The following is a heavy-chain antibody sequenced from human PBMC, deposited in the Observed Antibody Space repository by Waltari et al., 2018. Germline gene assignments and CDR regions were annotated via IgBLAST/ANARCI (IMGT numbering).Heavy chain of an antibody. D-gene: IGHD2-21*01. V-gene: IGHV3-21*01. CDR1: GFTFSLYT. J-gene: IGHJ4*02. CDR3: TGNDSMRDY. CDR2: ISSNVNYI. Sequence: EVHLVESGGGLVKPGGSLRLSCAASGFTFSLYTMTWVRQAPGNVLECVSSISSNVNYIHYADSVKGRFTNSRDNAENSLYLQVKALRVEDTAVYYCTGNDSMRDYWGQGTLVTVSS.